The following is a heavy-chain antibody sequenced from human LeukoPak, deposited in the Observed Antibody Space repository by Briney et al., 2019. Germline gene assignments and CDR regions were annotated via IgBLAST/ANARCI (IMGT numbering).Heavy chain of an antibody. CDR2: MYTSGST. J-gene: IGHJ4*02. Sequence: PSETLSLTCTVSGGSISSGNYYWSWIRQPAGKGLEWIGRMYTSGSTNYNPSLKSRVTISVDTSKNQFSLKLSSVTAADTAVYYCARYYDSSGFHPRNFDYWGQGTLVTVSS. D-gene: IGHD3-22*01. CDR3: ARYYDSSGFHPRNFDY. V-gene: IGHV4-61*02. CDR1: GGSISSGNYY.